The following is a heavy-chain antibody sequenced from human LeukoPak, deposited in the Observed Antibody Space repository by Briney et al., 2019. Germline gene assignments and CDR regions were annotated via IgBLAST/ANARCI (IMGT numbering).Heavy chain of an antibody. Sequence: PSETLSLTCTVSGGSISSSSYYWGWIRQPPGKGLEWIGEINHSGSTNYNPSLKSRVTISVDTSKNQFSLKLSSVTAADTAVYYCAIVLRAGWFDPWGQGTLVTVSS. J-gene: IGHJ5*02. CDR3: AIVLRAGWFDP. CDR2: INHSGST. D-gene: IGHD3-10*01. CDR1: GGSISSSSYY. V-gene: IGHV4-39*07.